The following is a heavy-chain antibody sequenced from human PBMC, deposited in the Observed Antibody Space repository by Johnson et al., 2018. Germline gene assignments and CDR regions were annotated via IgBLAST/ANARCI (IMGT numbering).Heavy chain of an antibody. D-gene: IGHD6-19*01. CDR2: ISYDGSHK. CDR1: GFTFSSYA. V-gene: IGHV3-30-3*01. CDR3: ARDREQWLVRGYFQH. Sequence: QEELVESGGGVVQPGTALRLCCAASGFTFSSYAMHWVRQAPGKGLEWVAVISYDGSHKYYADSVKGGFTISRDYSKNTVSLQMNSLRAADTAVYYCARDREQWLVRGYFQHWGQGTLVTVSS. J-gene: IGHJ1*01.